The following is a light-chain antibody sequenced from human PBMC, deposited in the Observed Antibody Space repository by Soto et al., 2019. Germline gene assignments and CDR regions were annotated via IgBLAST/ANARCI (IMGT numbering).Light chain of an antibody. J-gene: IGKJ1*01. CDR3: QQSYISPST. Sequence: DIQMTQSPSSLSASVGDRVTITCRASQSISSYLNWYQQKPGKAPKLLIYAASSLQSGVPSRFSGSGSGTDFTLTISSLQPEDVATYYCQQSYISPSTFGQGTKVEIK. V-gene: IGKV1-39*01. CDR1: QSISSY. CDR2: AAS.